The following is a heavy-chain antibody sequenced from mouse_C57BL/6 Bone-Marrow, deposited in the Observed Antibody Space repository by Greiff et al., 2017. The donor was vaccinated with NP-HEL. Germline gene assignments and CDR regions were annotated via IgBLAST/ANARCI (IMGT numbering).Heavy chain of an antibody. CDR2: ISSGSSTI. D-gene: IGHD1-1*01. J-gene: IGHJ3*01. V-gene: IGHV5-17*01. CDR3: ARGTTGGFAY. CDR1: GFTFSDYG. Sequence: VQLKESGGGLVKPGGSLKLSCAASGFTFSDYGMHWVRQAPEKGLAWVAYISSGSSTIYYADTVKGRFTISRDNAKNTLFLQMTSLRSEDTAMYYCARGTTGGFAYWGQGTLVTVSA.